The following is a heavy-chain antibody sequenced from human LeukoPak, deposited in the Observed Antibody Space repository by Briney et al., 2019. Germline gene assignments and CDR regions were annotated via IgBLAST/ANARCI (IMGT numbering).Heavy chain of an antibody. CDR2: ISWNSGRI. D-gene: IGHD6-19*01. Sequence: GRSLRLSCAASGFTFDDYAMHWVRQAPGKGLEWVSGISWNSGRIDYADSVKGRFTISRDNAKKSLYLQMNSRRAEDMALYYCAKSSPGYSSGWLQHWGQGTLVTVSS. V-gene: IGHV3-9*03. J-gene: IGHJ1*01. CDR3: AKSSPGYSSGWLQH. CDR1: GFTFDDYA.